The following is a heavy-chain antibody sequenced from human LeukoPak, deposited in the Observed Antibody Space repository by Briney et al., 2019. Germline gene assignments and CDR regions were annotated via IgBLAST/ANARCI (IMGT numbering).Heavy chain of an antibody. D-gene: IGHD3-22*01. V-gene: IGHV3-48*01. J-gene: IGHJ6*03. CDR1: EFTFSSYS. Sequence: GGSLRLSCAASEFTFSSYSMMWVRQAPGKGLEWVSYISSSSTTIHYADSVKGRFTISRDNSKNTLYLQMNSLRAEDTPVYYCAKGSDYDSSGYYRYYYYYYYMDVWGKGTTVTISS. CDR3: AKGSDYDSSGYYRYYYYYYYMDV. CDR2: ISSSSTTI.